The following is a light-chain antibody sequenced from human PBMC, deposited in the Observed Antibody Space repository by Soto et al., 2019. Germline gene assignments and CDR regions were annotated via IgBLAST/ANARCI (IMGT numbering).Light chain of an antibody. J-gene: IGKJ1*01. CDR2: KAS. CDR3: QQYNTYSWT. CDR1: QSISTY. Sequence: DIQMTQSPSTLSASVGDRVTITCRASQSISTYLAWYQQKPGKAPKLLIYKASSLESGVPSRFGGSGSGTEFTLTISSLQPDDFATYYCQQYNTYSWTFGQGTKVDIK. V-gene: IGKV1-5*03.